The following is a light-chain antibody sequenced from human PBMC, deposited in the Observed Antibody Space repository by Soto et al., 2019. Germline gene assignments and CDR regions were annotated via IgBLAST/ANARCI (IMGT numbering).Light chain of an antibody. CDR1: RSDVGGYNY. J-gene: IGLJ3*02. Sequence: QSALTQPASVSGSPGQSITISCTGTRSDVGGYNYVSWYQQHPGKAPKLMIFEVNNRPSGVSNRFSGSKSGNTASLTISGRQAEYEADYYCSSFTRTNTWVFGGATKLTVL. CDR3: SSFTRTNTWV. CDR2: EVN. V-gene: IGLV2-14*01.